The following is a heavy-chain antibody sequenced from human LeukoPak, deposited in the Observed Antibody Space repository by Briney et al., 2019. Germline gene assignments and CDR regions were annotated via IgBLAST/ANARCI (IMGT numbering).Heavy chain of an antibody. CDR1: GGTFSSYA. Sequence: GASVKVSCKASGGTFSSYAISWVRQASGQGLEWMGGIIPIFGTANYAQKFQGRVTITTDESTSTAYMELSSLRSEDTAVYYCARGVMWYYYMDVWGKGTTVTVSS. D-gene: IGHD2-21*01. J-gene: IGHJ6*03. CDR3: ARGVMWYYYMDV. V-gene: IGHV1-69*05. CDR2: IIPIFGTA.